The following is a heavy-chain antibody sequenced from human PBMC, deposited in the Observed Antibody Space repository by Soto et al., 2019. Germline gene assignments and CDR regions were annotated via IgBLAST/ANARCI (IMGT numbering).Heavy chain of an antibody. CDR2: IKSKTDGGTT. CDR1: GFTFSNAW. J-gene: IGHJ6*02. V-gene: IGHV3-15*07. D-gene: IGHD3-22*01. Sequence: GGSLRLSCASSGFTFSNAWMNWVRQAPGKGLEWVGRIKSKTDGGTTDYAAPVKGRFTISRDESKNTLYLQMNSLKTEDTAVYYCTTLGHYYDSSPLDVWGQGTTVTVAS. CDR3: TTLGHYYDSSPLDV.